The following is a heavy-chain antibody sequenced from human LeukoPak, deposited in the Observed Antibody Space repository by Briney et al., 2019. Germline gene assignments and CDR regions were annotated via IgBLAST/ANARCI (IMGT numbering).Heavy chain of an antibody. V-gene: IGHV4-59*01. Sequence: SETLSLTCTVSSDSIGNYYWAWIRQSPGKRLEWLGYYSSTGDSEYNPSLKSRVTMSVDMSKNQFSLKLTSVTAADTAVYFCARGYHWNYGWFDPWGQGTLVTVSS. CDR3: ARGYHWNYGWFDP. CDR1: SDSIGNYY. J-gene: IGHJ5*02. CDR2: YSSTGDS. D-gene: IGHD1-7*01.